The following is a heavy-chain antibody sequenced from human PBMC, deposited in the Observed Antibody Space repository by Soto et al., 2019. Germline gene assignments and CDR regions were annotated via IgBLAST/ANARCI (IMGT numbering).Heavy chain of an antibody. Sequence: SETLSLTCSVSGGSINSGRSSWNWIRQPPGKGLEWIAYISHSGSTYYTPSLKSRVTISVDRSKNQFSLRLTSVTAEDTAVYYCARHEGNGNVWPLDYWGQGILVTVSS. CDR2: ISHSGST. CDR3: ARHEGNGNVWPLDY. J-gene: IGHJ4*02. CDR1: GGSINSGRSS. V-gene: IGHV4-30-2*01. D-gene: IGHD2-8*01.